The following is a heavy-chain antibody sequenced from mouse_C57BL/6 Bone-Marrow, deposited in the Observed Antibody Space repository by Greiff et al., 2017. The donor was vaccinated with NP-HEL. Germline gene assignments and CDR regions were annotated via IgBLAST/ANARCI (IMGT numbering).Heavy chain of an antibody. CDR1: GYAFSSSW. D-gene: IGHD2-4*01. Sequence: QVQLQQSGPELVKPGASVKISCKASGYAFSSSWMNWVKQRPGKGLEWIGRIYPGDGDTKYNGKFKGKATLTADKSSSTAYMQLSSLTSEDSAVYFCARPIYYDYGFAYWGQGTLVTVSA. V-gene: IGHV1-82*01. CDR3: ARPIYYDYGFAY. CDR2: IYPGDGDT. J-gene: IGHJ3*01.